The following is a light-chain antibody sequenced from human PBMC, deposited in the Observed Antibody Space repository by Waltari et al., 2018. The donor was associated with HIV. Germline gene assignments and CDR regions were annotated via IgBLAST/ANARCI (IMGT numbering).Light chain of an antibody. J-gene: IGLJ2*01. CDR3: QSTDGSGSVI. CDR1: AFPKQN. V-gene: IGLV3-25*03. CDR2: KDI. Sequence: SYELTQPPSVSVSQGQPPRITCSPDAFPKQNGYWYQQRPGQAPILVIYKDIERPSGIPERFSGSSSGTIVTLTISGVQAEDEADYYCQSTDGSGSVIFGGGTKLTVL.